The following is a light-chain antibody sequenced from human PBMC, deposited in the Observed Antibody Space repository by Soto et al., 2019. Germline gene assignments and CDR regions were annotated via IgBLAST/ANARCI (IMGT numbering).Light chain of an antibody. Sequence: DIVMTQSPYSLAVFLGERATINCKSSQSVLYSSNNKNYLAWYQQKPGQPPNLLIYWPSTRESGVPDRFSGSGSGTDFTLTISSLQAEDVAVYYCQQYYSTPLTFGGGTKVDIK. CDR3: QQYYSTPLT. V-gene: IGKV4-1*01. CDR1: QSVLYSSNNKNY. CDR2: WPS. J-gene: IGKJ4*01.